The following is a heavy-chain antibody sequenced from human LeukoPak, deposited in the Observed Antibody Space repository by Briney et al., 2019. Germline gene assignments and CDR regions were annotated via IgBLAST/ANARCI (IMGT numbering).Heavy chain of an antibody. D-gene: IGHD3-9*01. Sequence: VASVKVSCKASGGTFSSYAISWVRQAPGQGLEWMGGIIPIFGTANYAQKFQDRVTITADESTSTAYMELSDLRPAYTAVYYCATYDVLTGFEYWGQGTLVTVSS. J-gene: IGHJ4*02. V-gene: IGHV1-69*13. CDR1: GGTFSSYA. CDR2: IIPIFGTA. CDR3: ATYDVLTGFEY.